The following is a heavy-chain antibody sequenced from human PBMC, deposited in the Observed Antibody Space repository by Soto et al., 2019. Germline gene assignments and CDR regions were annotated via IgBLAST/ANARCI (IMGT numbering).Heavy chain of an antibody. CDR1: GFTFSSYA. Sequence: EVQLLESGGGLVQPGGSLRLSCAASGFTFSSYAMSWVRQAPGKGLEWVSVISGSGGSTYYADSVKGRFTISRDNSKNTLYLQMTGLRAEDTALYYGAGRGSGGWFDPWGQGTLVTVSS. V-gene: IGHV3-23*01. CDR3: AGRGSGGWFDP. D-gene: IGHD3-16*01. CDR2: ISGSGGST. J-gene: IGHJ5*02.